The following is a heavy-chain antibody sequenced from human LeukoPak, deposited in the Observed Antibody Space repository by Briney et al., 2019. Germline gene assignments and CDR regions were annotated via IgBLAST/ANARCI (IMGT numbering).Heavy chain of an antibody. CDR3: TICGGSYRVFAFDI. V-gene: IGHV3-15*01. J-gene: IGHJ3*02. CDR2: IKSKTDGGTT. CDR1: GFTFSNAW. Sequence: GGSLRLSCAASGFTFSNAWMSWVRQAPGKGLEWVGRIKSKTDGGTTDYAAPVKGRFTISRDDSKNTLYLQMNSLKTEDTAVYYCTICGGSYRVFAFDIWGQGTMVTVSS. D-gene: IGHD1-26*01.